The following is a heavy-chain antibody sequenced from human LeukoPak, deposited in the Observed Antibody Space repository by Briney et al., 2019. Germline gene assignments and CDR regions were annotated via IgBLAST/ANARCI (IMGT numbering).Heavy chain of an antibody. V-gene: IGHV3-74*01. CDR2: ITTDGSDS. CDR1: GFAFSAYW. D-gene: IGHD3/OR15-3a*01. J-gene: IGHJ4*02. Sequence: GGSLRLSCEVSGFAFSAYWMSWVRQAPGRGLEWVSRITTDGSDSGYADPVKGRFTVSRDNAKNTLYLQMNSLRVEDTAMYYCATSKDGLGDYWGRGTLVTVSS. CDR3: ATSKDGLGDY.